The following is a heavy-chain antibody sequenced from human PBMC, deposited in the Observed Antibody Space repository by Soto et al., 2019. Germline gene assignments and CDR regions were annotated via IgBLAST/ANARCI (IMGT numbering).Heavy chain of an antibody. Sequence: ASVKVYCKASGYTFTSYGISWVRQAPGQGLEWMGWISAYNGNTNYAQKLQGRVTMTTDTSTSTAYMELRSLRSDDTAVYYCASNRYGRGSGSSYYFDYWGQGTLVTVSS. D-gene: IGHD3-10*01. CDR3: ASNRYGRGSGSSYYFDY. CDR2: ISAYNGNT. V-gene: IGHV1-18*01. J-gene: IGHJ4*02. CDR1: GYTFTSYG.